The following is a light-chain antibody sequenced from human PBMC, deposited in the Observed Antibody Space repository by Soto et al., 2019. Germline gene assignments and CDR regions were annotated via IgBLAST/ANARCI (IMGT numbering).Light chain of an antibody. CDR3: QQRSNWPIT. J-gene: IGKJ5*01. V-gene: IGKV3-11*01. CDR2: DAS. Sequence: IVLTQSPATLSLSPGERATLSCRTSQSVSSYFAWYQQKPGRAPRLLIYDASNMATGIPARFIGSGSGTDFTLTISSLEPEDFAVYYCQQRSNWPITFGQGTRLEIK. CDR1: QSVSSY.